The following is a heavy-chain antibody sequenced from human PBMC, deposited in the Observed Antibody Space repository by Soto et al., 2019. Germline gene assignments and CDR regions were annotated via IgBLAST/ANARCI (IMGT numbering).Heavy chain of an antibody. J-gene: IGHJ4*01. Sequence: ASLKVSCKASGYTFTSYDINWVRQATGQGLEWMGWMNPNSGNTGYAQKFQGRVTMTRNTSISTAYMELSSLRSEDTAVYYCASRYDYSNYAIDYWGQGTLFTVSS. V-gene: IGHV1-8*01. D-gene: IGHD4-4*01. CDR1: GYTFTSYD. CDR3: ASRYDYSNYAIDY. CDR2: MNPNSGNT.